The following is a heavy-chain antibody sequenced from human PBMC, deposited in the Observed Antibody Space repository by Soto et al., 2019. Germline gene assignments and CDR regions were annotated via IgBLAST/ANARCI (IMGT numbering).Heavy chain of an antibody. D-gene: IGHD3-10*01. CDR2: IYTSGST. V-gene: IGHV4-4*07. J-gene: IGHJ3*02. CDR3: ARDRITLANDAFDI. Sequence: SETLSLTCTVSGGSISSYYWSWIRQPAGKGLEWIGRIYTSGSTNYNPSLKSRVTMSVDTSKNQFSLNLSSVTAAADTAVYYCARDRITLANDAFDIWGQGTMATVSS. CDR1: GGSISSYY.